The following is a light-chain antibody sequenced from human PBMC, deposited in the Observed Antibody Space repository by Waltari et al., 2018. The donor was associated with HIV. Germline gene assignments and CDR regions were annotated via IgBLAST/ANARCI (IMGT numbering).Light chain of an antibody. Sequence: VSGSPGQSITISCTGTSSDVGSYNFVSWYQQHPGNAPKLIIYEGDKRPSGVSYRFSGSKSGSTASLTISGLQAEDEADYYCCSYAGSSTYVVFGGGTQLTVL. CDR3: CSYAGSSTYVV. CDR1: SSDVGSYNF. CDR2: EGD. J-gene: IGLJ2*01. V-gene: IGLV2-23*01.